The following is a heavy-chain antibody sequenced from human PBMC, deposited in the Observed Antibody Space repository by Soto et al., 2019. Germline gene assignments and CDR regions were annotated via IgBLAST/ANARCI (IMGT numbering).Heavy chain of an antibody. CDR1: GFTFSGSA. V-gene: IGHV3-73*01. CDR3: TRRQKVYDFYYMDV. CDR2: IRSKANSYAT. J-gene: IGHJ6*03. D-gene: IGHD3-3*01. Sequence: GGSLRLSCAASGFTFSGSAMHWVRQASGKGLEWVGRIRSKANSYATAYAASVKGRFTISRDDSKNTAYLQMNSLKTEDTAVYNCTRRQKVYDFYYMDVWGKGTTVTVSS.